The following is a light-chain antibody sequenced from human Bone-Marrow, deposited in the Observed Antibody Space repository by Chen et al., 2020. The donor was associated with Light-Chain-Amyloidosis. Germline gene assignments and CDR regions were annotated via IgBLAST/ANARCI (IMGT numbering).Light chain of an antibody. CDR3: QVWDRSSDRPV. CDR2: DDS. CDR1: NIGATS. V-gene: IGLV3-21*02. Sequence: SYVLTQPSSVSVAPGQTATIACGGNNIGATSVHGYQQTPGQAPLLVVYDDSDRPSGIPERLSGSNSGNAATLTISMVEAGDESDYYCQVWDRSSDRPVFGGGTKLTVL. J-gene: IGLJ3*02.